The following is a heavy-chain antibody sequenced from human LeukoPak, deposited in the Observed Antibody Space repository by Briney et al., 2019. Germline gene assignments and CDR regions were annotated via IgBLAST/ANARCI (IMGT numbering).Heavy chain of an antibody. J-gene: IGHJ4*02. Sequence: GALRLSCAASGFTFSSYAMSWVRQAPGKGLEWVSAISGSGGSTYYADSVKGRFTISRDNSKNTLYLQMNSLRAEDTAVYYCAKDLLSGRRYFDWSNDYWGQGTLVTVSS. CDR1: GFTFSSYA. CDR3: AKDLLSGRRYFDWSNDY. CDR2: ISGSGGST. V-gene: IGHV3-23*01. D-gene: IGHD3-9*01.